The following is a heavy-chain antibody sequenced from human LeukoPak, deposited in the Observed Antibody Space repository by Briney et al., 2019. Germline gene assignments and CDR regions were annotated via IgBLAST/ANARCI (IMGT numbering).Heavy chain of an antibody. V-gene: IGHV1-69*04. Sequence: ASVTVSCKASGGTFSNYDFTFTSYALSWVRQAPGQGLEWMGRIIPILGIANYAQKFQGRVTITADKSTSTAYMELSSLRSEDTAVYYCASGDYYDSSHYGMDVWGQGTTVTVSS. CDR3: ASGDYYDSSHYGMDV. J-gene: IGHJ6*02. CDR2: IIPILGIA. CDR1: GGTFSNYDFTFTSYA. D-gene: IGHD3-22*01.